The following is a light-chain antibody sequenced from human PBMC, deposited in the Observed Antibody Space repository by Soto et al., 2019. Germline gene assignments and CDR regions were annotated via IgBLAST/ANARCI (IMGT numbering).Light chain of an antibody. V-gene: IGKV3-15*01. CDR3: QHYNNWPPWT. CDR2: GAS. J-gene: IGKJ1*01. CDR1: QSVSTN. Sequence: EIVMAQSPGTLSVSPLDVSPLXGKFSQSVSTNLAWYQHKPGQAPRLLIYGASTRATGIPASLSGSGSGTEFTLTISSLQSEDFAVDYCQHYNNWPPWTFGQGTKVDIK.